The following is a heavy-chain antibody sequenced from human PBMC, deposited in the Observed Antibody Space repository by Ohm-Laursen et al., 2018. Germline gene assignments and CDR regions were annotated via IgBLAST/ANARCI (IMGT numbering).Heavy chain of an antibody. D-gene: IGHD3-3*01. Sequence: SVKVSCKASGYTFTGYYMHWVRQAPGQGLEWMGWVNPNSGGTNYAQKFQGRVTMTRDTSISTAYMELSRLRSDDTAVYYCAKYGGREYDFWDGYYYYGMDVWGQGTTVTVSS. J-gene: IGHJ6*02. V-gene: IGHV1-2*02. CDR3: AKYGGREYDFWDGYYYYGMDV. CDR2: VNPNSGGT. CDR1: GYTFTGYY.